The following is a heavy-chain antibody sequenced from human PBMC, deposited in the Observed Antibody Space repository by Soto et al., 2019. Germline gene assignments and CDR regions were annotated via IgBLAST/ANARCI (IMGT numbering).Heavy chain of an antibody. D-gene: IGHD3-3*01. CDR1: GGSFSGYY. CDR3: ARKGLRFLDY. V-gene: IGHV4-34*01. CDR2: INHSGST. J-gene: IGHJ4*02. Sequence: LSLTCAVYGGSFSGYYWSWIRQPPGKGLEWIGEINHSGSTNYNPSLKSRVTISVDTSKNQFSLKLSSVTAADTAVYYCARKGLRFLDYWGQGTLVTVSS.